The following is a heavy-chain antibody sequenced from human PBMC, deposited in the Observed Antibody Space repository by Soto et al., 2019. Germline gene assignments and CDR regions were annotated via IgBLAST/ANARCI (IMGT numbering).Heavy chain of an antibody. CDR2: ISYDGSNK. D-gene: IGHD2-2*01. CDR1: GFTFSSYA. CDR3: ARDNIVVVPAAISRFDP. Sequence: PGGSLRLSCAASGFTFSSYAMHWVRQAPGKGLEWVAVISYDGSNKYYADSVKGRFTISRDNSKNTLYLQMNSLRAEDTAVYYCARDNIVVVPAAISRFDPWGQGTLVTVSS. J-gene: IGHJ5*02. V-gene: IGHV3-30-3*01.